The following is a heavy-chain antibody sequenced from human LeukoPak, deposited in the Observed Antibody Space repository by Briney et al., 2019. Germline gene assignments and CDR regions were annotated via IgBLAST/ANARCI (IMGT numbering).Heavy chain of an antibody. D-gene: IGHD1-1*01. J-gene: IGHJ4*02. CDR2: ISNNGGSS. CDR3: VKITSVTGGDC. CDR1: GFTFSAYA. Sequence: GGSLRLSCSASGFTFSAYAMYWVRQAPGKGLEYVSGISNNGGSSFYADSLKGRFTISRDNSKNTLYLQMSSLRAEDTAVYYGVKITSVTGGDCWGQGTRLTVSS. V-gene: IGHV3-64D*09.